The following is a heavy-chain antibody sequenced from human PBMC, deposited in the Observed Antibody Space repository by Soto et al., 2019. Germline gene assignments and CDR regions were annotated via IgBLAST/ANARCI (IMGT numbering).Heavy chain of an antibody. J-gene: IGHJ4*02. CDR3: ARLGQQLVRGDY. D-gene: IGHD6-13*01. V-gene: IGHV3-33*01. CDR2: IWYDGSNK. Sequence: QVQLVESGGGVVQPGRSLRLSCAASGFTFSSYGMHWVRQAPGKGLEWVAVIWYDGSNKYYADSVKGRFTISRDNSKNTLYLQMNSLRAEDTAVYYCARLGQQLVRGDYWGQETLVTVSS. CDR1: GFTFSSYG.